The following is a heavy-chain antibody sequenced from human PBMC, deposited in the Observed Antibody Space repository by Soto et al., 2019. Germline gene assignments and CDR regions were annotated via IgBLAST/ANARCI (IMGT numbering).Heavy chain of an antibody. V-gene: IGHV3-23*01. CDR1: GFTFSIYA. CDR2: ISGSGGST. J-gene: IGHJ4*02. D-gene: IGHD6-19*01. CDR3: AKDGYSSGWIDY. Sequence: PGGSLRLSCAASGFTFSIYAMSWVRQAPGKGLEWVSAISGSGGSTYYADSVKGRFTISRDNSKNTLYLQMNSLRAGDTAVYYCAKDGYSSGWIDYWGQGTLVTVSS.